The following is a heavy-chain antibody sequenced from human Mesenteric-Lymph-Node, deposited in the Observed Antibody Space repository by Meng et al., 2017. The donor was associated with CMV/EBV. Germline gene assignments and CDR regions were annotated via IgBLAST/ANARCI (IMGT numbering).Heavy chain of an antibody. CDR3: ARNGRESRGYYANFDY. CDR1: GGSISSTSYY. CDR2: IYYSGST. V-gene: IGHV4-39*07. Sequence: SETLSLTCTVFGGSISSTSYYWGWIRQPPGKGLEWIGSIYYSGSTYYNPSLKSRVTISVDTSKNQFSLKLSSVTAADTAVYYCARNGRESRGYYANFDYWGQGTLVTVSS. J-gene: IGHJ4*02. D-gene: IGHD3-3*01.